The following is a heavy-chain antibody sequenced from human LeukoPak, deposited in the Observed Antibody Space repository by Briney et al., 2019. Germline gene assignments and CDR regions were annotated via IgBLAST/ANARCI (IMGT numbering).Heavy chain of an antibody. Sequence: GGSLRLSCAASTFTFSTYWTNWVRQAPGKGLEWGANVNQDGSAKYYLDSVKGRFTISRDNAKKSVHLQMDSLRAEDTAVYYCASAPSSSYYNTLDFWGQGTLVTVSS. CDR1: TFTFSTYW. CDR3: ASAPSSSYYNTLDF. CDR2: VNQDGSAK. D-gene: IGHD6-13*01. J-gene: IGHJ4*02. V-gene: IGHV3-7*01.